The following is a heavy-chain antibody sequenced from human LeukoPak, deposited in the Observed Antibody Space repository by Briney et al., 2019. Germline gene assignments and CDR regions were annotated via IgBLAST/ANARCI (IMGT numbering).Heavy chain of an antibody. D-gene: IGHD1-26*01. CDR1: GYSFTSYW. J-gene: IGHJ6*03. CDR3: ARRRPLVGYSFSSHYYYMDV. CDR2: IYPGDSDT. V-gene: IGHV5-51*01. Sequence: GESLKISWKGFGYSFTSYWIGWVRQMPGKGLEWMGIIYPGDSDTRYSPSFQGQVTISADKSIRPAYLQWSSLKASDTAMYYCARRRPLVGYSFSSHYYYMDVWGKGTTVTVSS.